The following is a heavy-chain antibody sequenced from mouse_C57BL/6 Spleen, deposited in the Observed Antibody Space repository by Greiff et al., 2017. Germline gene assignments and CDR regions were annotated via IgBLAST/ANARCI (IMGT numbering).Heavy chain of an antibody. Sequence: QVQLQQSGPELVKPGASVKISCKASGYAFSSSWMNWVKQRPGKGLEWIGRIYPGDGDTNYNGKFKGKATLTADKSSSTAYMQLSSLTSEDSAVYFCARGGTETGAYYFDYWGQGTTLTVSS. J-gene: IGHJ2*01. CDR3: ARGGTETGAYYFDY. CDR2: IYPGDGDT. D-gene: IGHD4-1*01. V-gene: IGHV1-82*01. CDR1: GYAFSSSW.